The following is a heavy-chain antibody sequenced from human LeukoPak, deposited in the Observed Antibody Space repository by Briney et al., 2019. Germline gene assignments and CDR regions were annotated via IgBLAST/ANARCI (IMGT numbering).Heavy chain of an antibody. D-gene: IGHD5-24*01. CDR2: IRYDGSNK. J-gene: IGHJ4*02. Sequence: GRSLRLSCAASGFTFSSYGMHWVRQAPGKGLEWVAFIRYDGSNKYYADSVKGRFTISRDNSKNTLYLQMNSLRAEDTAVYYCAKRIFGDGYNLPYFDYWGQGTLVTVSS. CDR1: GFTFSSYG. V-gene: IGHV3-30*02. CDR3: AKRIFGDGYNLPYFDY.